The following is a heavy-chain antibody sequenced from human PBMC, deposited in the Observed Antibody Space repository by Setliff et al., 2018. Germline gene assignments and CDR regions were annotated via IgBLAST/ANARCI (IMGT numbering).Heavy chain of an antibody. CDR2: FDPEDEET. CDR3: ATQITMVRGVTDSHFDY. Sequence: GASVKVSCKVSGYTLTELSMHWVRQAPGKGLEWMGGFDPEDEETIYAQKFQGRVTMTTDTSTSTAYMELRSLRSEDTAVYYCATQITMVRGVTDSHFDYWGQGTLVTVSS. V-gene: IGHV1-24*01. D-gene: IGHD3-10*01. CDR1: GYTLTELS. J-gene: IGHJ4*02.